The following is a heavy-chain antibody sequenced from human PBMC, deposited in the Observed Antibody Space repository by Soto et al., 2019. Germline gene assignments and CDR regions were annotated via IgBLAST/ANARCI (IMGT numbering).Heavy chain of an antibody. J-gene: IGHJ4*02. D-gene: IGHD6-13*01. CDR3: ARGGAWIGSSLWAPFDY. V-gene: IGHV4-30-4*01. Sequence: KQSQTLSLTCTVSGGSISSGDYYWSWIRQPPGKGLEWIGYIYYSGSTYYNPSLKSRVTISVDTSKNQFSLKLSSVTAADTAVYYCARGGAWIGSSLWAPFDYWGQGTLVTVSS. CDR1: GGSISSGDYY. CDR2: IYYSGST.